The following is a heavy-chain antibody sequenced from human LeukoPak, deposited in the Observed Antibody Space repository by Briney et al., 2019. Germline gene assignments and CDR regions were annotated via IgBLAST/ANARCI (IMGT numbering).Heavy chain of an antibody. Sequence: ASVKVSCKASGGTFSSYAISWVRQAPGQGLEWIGGIIPIFGTANYAQKFQGRVTITADESTSTAYMELSSLRSEDTAVYYCARGQRMNYFDYWGQGTLVTVSS. CDR2: IIPIFGTA. CDR3: ARGQRMNYFDY. CDR1: GGTFSSYA. V-gene: IGHV1-69*13. D-gene: IGHD2-15*01. J-gene: IGHJ4*02.